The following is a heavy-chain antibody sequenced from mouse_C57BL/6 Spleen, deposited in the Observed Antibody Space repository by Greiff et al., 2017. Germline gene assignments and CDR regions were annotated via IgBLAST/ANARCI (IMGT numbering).Heavy chain of an antibody. V-gene: IGHV1-61*01. J-gene: IGHJ4*01. CDR3: ARDGGTDYYAMDY. CDR1: GYTFTSYW. D-gene: IGHD1-1*02. CDR2: IYPSDSET. Sequence: VQLQQSGPELVRPGSSVKLSCKASGYTFTSYWMDWVKQRPGQGLAWIGNIYPSDSETHYNQKFKDKATLTVDKSSSTAYMQLSSLTSADSAVYYCARDGGTDYYAMDYWGQGTSVTVSS.